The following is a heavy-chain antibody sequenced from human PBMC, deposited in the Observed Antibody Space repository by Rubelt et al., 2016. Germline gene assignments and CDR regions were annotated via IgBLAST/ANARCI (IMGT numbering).Heavy chain of an antibody. J-gene: IGHJ6*02. Sequence: GLEWVSVTHIAGNTNYADSVKGRFTISRDNSKNTLSLQMNSLRAEDTALYYCAKTRSSAWKPHYYGVDVWGLGTMVTVSS. V-gene: IGHV3-53*01. D-gene: IGHD3-22*01. CDR2: THIAGNT. CDR3: AKTRSSAWKPHYYGVDV.